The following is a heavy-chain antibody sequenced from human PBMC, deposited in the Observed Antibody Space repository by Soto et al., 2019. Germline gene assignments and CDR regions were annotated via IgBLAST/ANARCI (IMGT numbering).Heavy chain of an antibody. Sequence: GGSLRLSCAASGFTFSSYWMSWVRQAPGKGLEWLANLKQDGNEKYYLGSVMGRFTISGDSAKNSLFLIMDNLRVEDTAVYYCAAYNSSRPAGLDIWGRGTMVTVSS. CDR2: LKQDGNEK. V-gene: IGHV3-7*01. D-gene: IGHD2-21*01. CDR3: AAYNSSRPAGLDI. CDR1: GFTFSSYW. J-gene: IGHJ3*02.